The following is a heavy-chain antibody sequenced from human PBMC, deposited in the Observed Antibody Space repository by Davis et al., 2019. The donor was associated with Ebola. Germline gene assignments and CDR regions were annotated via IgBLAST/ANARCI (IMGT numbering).Heavy chain of an antibody. V-gene: IGHV3-49*04. CDR1: GFTFGDYA. J-gene: IGHJ6*02. CDR3: LYGMDV. CDR2: IRSKAYGGTT. Sequence: GGSLRLSCTASGFTFGDYAMSWVRQAPGKGLEWVGFIRSKAYGGTTEYAASVKGRFTISRDDSKSIAYLQMNSLKTEDTAVYYCLYGMDVWGQGTTVTVSS.